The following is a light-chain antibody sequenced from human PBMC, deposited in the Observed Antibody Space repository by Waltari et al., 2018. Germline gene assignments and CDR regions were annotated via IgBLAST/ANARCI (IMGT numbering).Light chain of an antibody. CDR3: SSYTTSNAPGV. CDR1: DLDVVAHNF. V-gene: IGLV2-14*01. J-gene: IGLJ1*01. Sequence: SPLTHPPSVPGSPVQSLTIPSPGTDLDVVAHNFFPCYRQHPGKPPTHIMYEVSERPPGVSDRFSGSKSDNTASLTISGPQADDEAVYYCSSYTTSNAPGVFGTGTKVTVL. CDR2: EVS.